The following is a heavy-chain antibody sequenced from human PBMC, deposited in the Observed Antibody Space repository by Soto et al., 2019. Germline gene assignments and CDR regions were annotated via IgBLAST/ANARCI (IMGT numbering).Heavy chain of an antibody. Sequence: SETLSLTCAVPGGSISSNNWWSWVRQPPGKGLEWIGEIFHSGSTHYSPSLKSRVTISVDKSKNQFSLKLTSVTAADTAVYYCARVYSGSYSDYWGQGTLVTVSS. D-gene: IGHD1-26*01. J-gene: IGHJ4*02. CDR2: IFHSGST. CDR3: ARVYSGSYSDY. CDR1: GGSISSNNW. V-gene: IGHV4-4*02.